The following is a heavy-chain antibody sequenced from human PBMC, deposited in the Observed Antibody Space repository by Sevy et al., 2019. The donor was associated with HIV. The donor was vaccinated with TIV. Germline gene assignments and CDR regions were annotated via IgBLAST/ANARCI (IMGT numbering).Heavy chain of an antibody. D-gene: IGHD3-22*01. CDR2: IYHSGST. Sequence: SETLSLTCTVSGYSISSGYYWGWIRQPPGKGLEWIGSIYHSGSTYYNPSLKSRVTISVDTSKNQFSVKLSSVTAADTAVYYCARDDYYDSSGSTSDYYYYYGMDVWGQGTTVTVSS. CDR3: ARDDYYDSSGSTSDYYYYYGMDV. J-gene: IGHJ6*02. CDR1: GYSISSGYY. V-gene: IGHV4-38-2*02.